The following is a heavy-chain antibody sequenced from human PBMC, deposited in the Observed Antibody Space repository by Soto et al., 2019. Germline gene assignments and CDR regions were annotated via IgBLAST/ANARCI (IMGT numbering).Heavy chain of an antibody. Sequence: GGSLRLSCTASGFTSGDYAMSWVRQAPAKGLEWVGFIRSKAYGRTTEYAASVIGRFSISRDDSKSIAYLQMHSLQTEDTAVFYCTSDPMSTIGGVIAIDYWGQGTLVTVSS. J-gene: IGHJ4*02. CDR1: GFTSGDYA. CDR2: IRSKAYGRTT. V-gene: IGHV3-49*04. D-gene: IGHD3-16*02. CDR3: TSDPMSTIGGVIAIDY.